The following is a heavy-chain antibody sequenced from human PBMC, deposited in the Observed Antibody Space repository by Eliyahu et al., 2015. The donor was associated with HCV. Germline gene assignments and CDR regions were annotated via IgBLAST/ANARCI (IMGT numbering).Heavy chain of an antibody. CDR3: AKVHGDYARGAFQD. D-gene: IGHD3-10*01. CDR1: GFXFXNSG. J-gene: IGHJ1*01. Sequence: QVQLVESGGGVVQPGRSLSLSCAASGFXFXNSGIHWVRQAPGKGLQWVAVTSFDGTYNYYADSVRGRFTISRDNSKSTLYLHINSLRAEDTAVYYCAKVHGDYARGAFQDWGQGTLVTVSS. CDR2: TSFDGTYN. V-gene: IGHV3-30*18.